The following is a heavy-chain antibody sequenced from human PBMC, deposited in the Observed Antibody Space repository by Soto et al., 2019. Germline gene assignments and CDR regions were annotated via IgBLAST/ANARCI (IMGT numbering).Heavy chain of an antibody. CDR2: INAGNGNT. CDR1: GYTFTSYA. V-gene: IGHV1-3*01. Sequence: GASVKVSCKASGYTFTSYAMHWVRQAPGQRLEWMGWINAGNGNTKYSQKFQGRVTITRDTSASTAYMELSSLRSEDTAVYYCARGGQVVITTVYFQQWGQGTLVTVSS. CDR3: ARGGQVVITTVYFQQ. J-gene: IGHJ1*01. D-gene: IGHD3-22*01.